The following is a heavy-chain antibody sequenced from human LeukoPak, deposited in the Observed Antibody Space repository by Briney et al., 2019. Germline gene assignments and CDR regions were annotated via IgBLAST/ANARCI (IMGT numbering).Heavy chain of an antibody. J-gene: IGHJ4*02. CDR1: GYTFTSYG. CDR2: ISAYNGNT. D-gene: IGHD3-9*01. Sequence: ASVKVSCKASGYTFTSYGISWVRQAPGQGLEWMGWISAYNGNTNYAQKLQGRVTMTTDTSTSTAYMELRSLRSDDTAVYYCARSYTGLRYFDWFRFLDYWGQGTLVTVSS. V-gene: IGHV1-18*01. CDR3: ARSYTGLRYFDWFRFLDY.